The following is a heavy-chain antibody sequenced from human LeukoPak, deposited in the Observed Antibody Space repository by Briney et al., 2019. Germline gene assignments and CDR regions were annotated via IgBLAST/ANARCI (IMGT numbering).Heavy chain of an antibody. D-gene: IGHD3-9*01. CDR3: ARDRSGPHYYDILTGNDAFDI. CDR1: GFTFSSYS. V-gene: IGHV3-21*01. J-gene: IGHJ3*02. Sequence: GGSLRLSCAASGFTFSSYSMNWVRQAPGKGLEWVSSISSSSSYIYYADSVKGRFTISRDNAKNSLYLQMNSLRAEDTAVYYCARDRSGPHYYDILTGNDAFDIWGQGTMVTVSS. CDR2: ISSSSSYI.